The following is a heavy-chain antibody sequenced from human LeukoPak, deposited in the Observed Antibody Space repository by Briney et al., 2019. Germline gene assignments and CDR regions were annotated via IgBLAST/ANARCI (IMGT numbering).Heavy chain of an antibody. Sequence: SETLSLTCTVSGGSISSYYWSWVRQPAGTGLEWIGRIYTSVSTNYNPSLKSRVTMSVDTSKNQFSLKLSSVTAADTAVYYCARDGYSSSSGWFDPWGQGTLVTVSS. CDR2: IYTSVST. CDR3: ARDGYSSSSGWFDP. V-gene: IGHV4-4*07. J-gene: IGHJ5*02. D-gene: IGHD6-6*01. CDR1: GGSISSYY.